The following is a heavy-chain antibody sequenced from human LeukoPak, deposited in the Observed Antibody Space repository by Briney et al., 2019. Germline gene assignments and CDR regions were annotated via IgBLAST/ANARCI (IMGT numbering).Heavy chain of an antibody. V-gene: IGHV1-69*06. CDR2: IIPIFGTA. Sequence: ASVKVSCKASGGTFSSYAISWVRQAPGQGLEWMGGIIPIFGTANYAQKFQGRVTITADKSTSTAYMELSSLRSEDTAVYYCARDLDTAMVTDFDYWGQGTLVTVSS. D-gene: IGHD5-18*01. CDR3: ARDLDTAMVTDFDY. J-gene: IGHJ4*02. CDR1: GGTFSSYA.